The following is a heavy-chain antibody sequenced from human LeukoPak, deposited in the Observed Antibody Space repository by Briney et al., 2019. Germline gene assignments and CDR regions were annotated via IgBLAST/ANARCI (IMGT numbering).Heavy chain of an antibody. V-gene: IGHV3-30-3*01. D-gene: IGHD6-13*01. J-gene: IGHJ4*02. CDR3: AREGGIAAYYFDY. Sequence: GASVKVSCKASGGTFSSYAMHWVRQAPGKGLEWVAVISYDGSNKYYADSVKGRFTISRDNSKNTLYLQMNSLRAEDTAVYYCAREGGIAAYYFDYWGQGALVTVSS. CDR1: GGTFSSYA. CDR2: ISYDGSNK.